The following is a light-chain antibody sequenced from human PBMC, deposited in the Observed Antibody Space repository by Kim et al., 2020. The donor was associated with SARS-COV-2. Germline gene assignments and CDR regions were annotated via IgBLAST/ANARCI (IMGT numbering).Light chain of an antibody. V-gene: IGKV3-20*01. Sequence: PGERATPSCMASQTLSGNYLAWSTQKFGQAPRLLIYAASTRATGIPDRFSGSVSGTDFTLTISRVEPEDFAVYYCQQYGSSSRTFGQGTKVDIK. CDR3: QQYGSSSRT. J-gene: IGKJ1*01. CDR2: AAS. CDR1: QTLSGNY.